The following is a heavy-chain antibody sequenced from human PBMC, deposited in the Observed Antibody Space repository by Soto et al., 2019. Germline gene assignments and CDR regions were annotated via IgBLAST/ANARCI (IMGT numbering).Heavy chain of an antibody. CDR3: AKVGNSNYVYWYFDL. D-gene: IGHD4-4*01. Sequence: GGSLRLSCAASGFTFSSYAMSWVRQAPGKGLEWVSAISGSGGSTYYADSVKGRFTISRDNSKNTLYLQMNSLRAEDTAVYYCAKVGNSNYVYWYFDLWGRGTLVTVSS. V-gene: IGHV3-23*01. J-gene: IGHJ2*01. CDR2: ISGSGGST. CDR1: GFTFSSYA.